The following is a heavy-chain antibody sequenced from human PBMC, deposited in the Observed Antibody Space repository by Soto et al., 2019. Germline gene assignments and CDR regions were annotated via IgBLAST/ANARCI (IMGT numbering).Heavy chain of an antibody. Sequence: QVQLVQSGAEVKKPGASVKVSCKASGYTFTSYAMHWVRQAPGQRRAWMGWIIAANGNPKYSQKFQGRVTITRDTSARPAYMELRSLRSDDTAVYYCARDYTQYCSSTHCHTSPHNWFDPWGQGTLVTVSS. CDR3: ARDYTQYCSSTHCHTSPHNWFDP. D-gene: IGHD2-2*01. J-gene: IGHJ5*01. CDR1: GYTFTSYA. CDR2: IIAANGNP. V-gene: IGHV1-3*01.